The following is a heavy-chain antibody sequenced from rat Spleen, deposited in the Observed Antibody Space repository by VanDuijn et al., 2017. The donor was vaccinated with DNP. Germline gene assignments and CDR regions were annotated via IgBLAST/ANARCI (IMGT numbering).Heavy chain of an antibody. D-gene: IGHD1-3*01. CDR2: ITYDGSST. V-gene: IGHV5-7*01. Sequence: EVQLVESGGDLVQPGRSLKLSCVASGFTFNYYWMAWVRQAPKKGLEWVATITYDGSSTYYRDSVKGRFTISRENAKSTLYLQMDSLRSEDTATYYCARFGYGSYHLAYWGQGVMVTVSS. CDR3: ARFGYGSYHLAY. J-gene: IGHJ2*01. CDR1: GFTFNYYW.